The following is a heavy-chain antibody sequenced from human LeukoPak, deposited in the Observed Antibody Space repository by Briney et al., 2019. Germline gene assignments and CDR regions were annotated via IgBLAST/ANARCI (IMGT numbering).Heavy chain of an antibody. CDR2: INGDGISA. V-gene: IGHV3-74*01. CDR3: ARDVGNFDY. CDR1: GFTFSNYW. Sequence: GGSLRLSCAASGFTFSNYWMHWVRQAPGKGLVWVSRINGDGISAGYADSVKGRFTVSRDNAKKTLYLQMNSLRAEDTAVYYCARDVGNFDYWGQGTLVTVSS. J-gene: IGHJ4*02.